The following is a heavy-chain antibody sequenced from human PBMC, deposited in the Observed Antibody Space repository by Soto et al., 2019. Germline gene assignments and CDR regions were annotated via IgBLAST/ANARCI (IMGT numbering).Heavy chain of an antibody. CDR1: GRSIGDYY. D-gene: IGHD1-26*01. CDR3: ARQSGGYYYYGMDV. CDR2: IYYSGTT. J-gene: IGHJ6*02. V-gene: IGHV4-59*08. Sequence: PSETLSLTCTVTGRSIGDYYRSCFRQSPGKGLEWIGYIYYSGTTNYSPSLKSRVTISVDTSKNQFSLKLSSVTAADSAIYYCARQSGGYYYYGMDVWGQGTTVT.